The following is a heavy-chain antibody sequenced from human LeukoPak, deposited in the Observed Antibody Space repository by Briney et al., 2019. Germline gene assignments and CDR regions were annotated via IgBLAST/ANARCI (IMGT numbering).Heavy chain of an antibody. CDR2: IRYDGSNK. J-gene: IGHJ4*02. D-gene: IGHD3-3*01. V-gene: IGHV3-30*02. CDR1: GFTFISYD. CDR3: ARGVLEWPMYFDY. Sequence: GRSLRLSCAASGFTFISYDIHWVRQAPGKGLEWVAFIRYDGSNKNYAESVKGRITVSRGNSKNTLYLQMNSLRAEDTAVYYCARGVLEWPMYFDYWGQGTLVTVSS.